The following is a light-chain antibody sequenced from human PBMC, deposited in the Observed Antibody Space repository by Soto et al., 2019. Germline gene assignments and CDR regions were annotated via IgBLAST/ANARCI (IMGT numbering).Light chain of an antibody. J-gene: IGLJ1*01. V-gene: IGLV2-14*01. CDR2: DVS. CDR1: SSDVGGYNY. Sequence: QSVLTQPASVSGSPGQSITISCTGTSSDVGGYNYVSWYQQHPGKATKLMISDVSNRPSGVSNRFSGSKSGNTASLTFSGLQTEDEADYYCSSYTTSSTYVFGTGTKATVL. CDR3: SSYTTSSTYV.